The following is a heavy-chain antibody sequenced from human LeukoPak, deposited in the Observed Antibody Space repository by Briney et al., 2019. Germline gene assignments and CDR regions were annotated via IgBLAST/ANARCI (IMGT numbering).Heavy chain of an antibody. CDR3: ARDERIVFDAFDT. Sequence: PSQTLSLTCTVSGGSISSGGYYWSWIRQHPGKGLEWIGYIYYSGSTYYNPSLKSRVTISVDTSKNQFSLKLSSVTAADTAVYYCARDERIVFDAFDTWGQGTMVTVSS. J-gene: IGHJ3*02. CDR2: IYYSGST. V-gene: IGHV4-31*03. D-gene: IGHD2/OR15-2a*01. CDR1: GGSISSGGYY.